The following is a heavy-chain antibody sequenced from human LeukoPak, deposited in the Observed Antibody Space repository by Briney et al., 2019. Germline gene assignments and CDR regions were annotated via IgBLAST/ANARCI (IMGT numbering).Heavy chain of an antibody. J-gene: IGHJ4*02. CDR3: ARESDLSHYDRTDY. D-gene: IGHD3-22*01. CDR2: IYTSGST. Sequence: SSETLSLTCTVSGDSISSADYYWSWIRQPAGKGLEWIGRIYTSGSTNYNPTLKSRVTISADTSKNQFFLELSSVTAADTAVYYCARESDLSHYDRTDYWGQGTLVTVSS. CDR1: GDSISSADYY. V-gene: IGHV4-61*02.